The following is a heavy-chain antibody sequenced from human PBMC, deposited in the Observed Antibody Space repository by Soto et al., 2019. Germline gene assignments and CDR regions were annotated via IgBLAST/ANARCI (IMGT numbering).Heavy chain of an antibody. V-gene: IGHV1-69*01. J-gene: IGHJ6*02. CDR1: GGTFSSYA. CDR3: ARRYYGSGSYYYYYGMDV. Sequence: QVQLVQSGAEVKKPGSSVKVSCKASGGTFSSYAISWVRQAPGQGLEWMGGIIPIFGTANYAQKFQGRVTITADESTSTAYMELSSLRSEDTAVYYCARRYYGSGSYYYYYGMDVWGQGTTVTVSS. D-gene: IGHD3-10*01. CDR2: IIPIFGTA.